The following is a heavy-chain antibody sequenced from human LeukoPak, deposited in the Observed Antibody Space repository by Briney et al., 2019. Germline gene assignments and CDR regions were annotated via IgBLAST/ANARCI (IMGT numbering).Heavy chain of an antibody. J-gene: IGHJ6*03. CDR3: ARDMVAAATYYYYYYMDV. CDR2: INSDGSTT. CDR1: GFTFTTHW. V-gene: IGHV3-74*01. Sequence: GGSLRLSCAASGFTFTTHWMHWVRQAPGKGLVWVSRINSDGSTTNYADSVKGRFTISRDNAKNTLYLEMNSLRAEDTALYYCARDMVAAATYYYYYYMDVWGKGTTVTVSS. D-gene: IGHD6-13*01.